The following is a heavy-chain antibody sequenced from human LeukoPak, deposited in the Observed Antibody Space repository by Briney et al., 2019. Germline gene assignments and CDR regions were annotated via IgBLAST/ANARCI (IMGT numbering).Heavy chain of an antibody. Sequence: PSETLSLTCAVYGGSFSGYYWSWIRQPPGKGLEWIGEINHSGSTNYNPSLKSRVTISVGTSKNQFSLKLSSVTAADTAVYYCARGPNYYDSSGYSPSLDYWGQGTLVTVSS. CDR3: ARGPNYYDSSGYSPSLDY. J-gene: IGHJ4*02. CDR1: GGSFSGYY. V-gene: IGHV4-34*01. CDR2: INHSGST. D-gene: IGHD3-22*01.